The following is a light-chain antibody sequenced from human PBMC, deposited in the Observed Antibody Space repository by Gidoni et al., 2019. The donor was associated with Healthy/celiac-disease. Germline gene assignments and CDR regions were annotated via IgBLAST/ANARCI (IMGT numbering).Light chain of an antibody. CDR2: GKN. Sequence: SSELTQDPAVSVALGQTVRITCQGDSLRSYYASWYQQKPGQAPVLVIYGKNNRPSGIPDRFSGSSSVNTASLTITGAQAEDEADYYCNSRDSSCNHLVFGGGTKLTVL. CDR3: NSRDSSCNHLV. J-gene: IGLJ3*02. V-gene: IGLV3-19*01. CDR1: SLRSYY.